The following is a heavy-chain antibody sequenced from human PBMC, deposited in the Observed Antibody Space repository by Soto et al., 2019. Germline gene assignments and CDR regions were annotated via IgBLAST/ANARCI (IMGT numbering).Heavy chain of an antibody. V-gene: IGHV4-31*03. Sequence: QVQLQESGPGLVKPSQTLSLTCTVSGGSISSGGYYWSWIRQHPGKGLEWIGNIYYSGSTYYNPSLKSRVTISVDTSKNQFSLKLSSVTAADTAVYYCARCQGDSGGDDILTGYYEPFDFWGQGTLVTVSS. J-gene: IGHJ4*02. CDR3: ARCQGDSGGDDILTGYYEPFDF. D-gene: IGHD3-9*01. CDR2: IYYSGST. CDR1: GGSISSGGYY.